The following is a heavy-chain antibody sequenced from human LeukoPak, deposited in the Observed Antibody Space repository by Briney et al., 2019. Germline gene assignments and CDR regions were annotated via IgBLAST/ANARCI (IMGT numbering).Heavy chain of an antibody. J-gene: IGHJ3*02. D-gene: IGHD3-16*01. CDR2: ISAYNGNT. CDR3: ARDPGEEQQLGHYDYVWGTGDAFDI. Sequence: ASVKVSCKASGYTFTSYGISWVRQAPGQGLEWMGWISAYNGNTNYAQKLQGRVTMTTDTSTSTAYMELRSLRSDDTAVYYCARDPGEEQQLGHYDYVWGTGDAFDIWGQGTMVTVSS. V-gene: IGHV1-18*01. CDR1: GYTFTSYG.